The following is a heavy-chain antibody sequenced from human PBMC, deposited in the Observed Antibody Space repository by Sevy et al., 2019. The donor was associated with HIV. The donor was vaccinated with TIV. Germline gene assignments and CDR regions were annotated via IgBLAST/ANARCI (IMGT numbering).Heavy chain of an antibody. V-gene: IGHV1-24*01. J-gene: IGHJ4*02. Sequence: ASVKVSCKVSGYIFTELSMHWVRQAPGKGLEWMGGFDPEDGETIYAQKFQGRVTMTEDTSTDTAYMGLSSLRSEDTAVYYCATDSVLLKGRYYDSSGYYLHYWGQGTLVTVSS. CDR3: ATDSVLLKGRYYDSSGYYLHY. CDR2: FDPEDGET. D-gene: IGHD3-22*01. CDR1: GYIFTELS.